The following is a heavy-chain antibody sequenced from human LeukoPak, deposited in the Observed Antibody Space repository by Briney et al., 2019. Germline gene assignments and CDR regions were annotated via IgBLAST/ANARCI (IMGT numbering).Heavy chain of an antibody. J-gene: IGHJ6*03. CDR1: GGSFSDYY. V-gene: IGHV4-34*01. CDR2: INHSGST. D-gene: IGHD3-10*01. CDR3: ARIPTYGSGIYYYYSYYMDV. Sequence: SETLSLTCAVYGGSFSDYYWSWIRQPPGKGLEWIGEINHSGSTNYNPSLKSRVTISVDTSKNLFTMKLRSVTGADTAVYYCARIPTYGSGIYYYYSYYMDVWGKGTTVTVSS.